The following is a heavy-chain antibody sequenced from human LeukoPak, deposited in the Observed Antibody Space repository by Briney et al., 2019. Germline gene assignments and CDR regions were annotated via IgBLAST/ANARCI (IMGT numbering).Heavy chain of an antibody. J-gene: IGHJ6*03. CDR2: IYYSGST. V-gene: IGHV4-59*08. Sequence: PSETLSLTCTVSGGSISSYYWCWIRQPPGKGLEWIGYIYYSGSTNYNPPLKSRVTISVDTSKNQFSLKLSSVTAADTAVYFCARRTYYYDSSGYYYYYMDVWGKGTTVTVSS. CDR3: ARRTYYYDSSGYYYYYMDV. D-gene: IGHD3-22*01. CDR1: GGSISSYY.